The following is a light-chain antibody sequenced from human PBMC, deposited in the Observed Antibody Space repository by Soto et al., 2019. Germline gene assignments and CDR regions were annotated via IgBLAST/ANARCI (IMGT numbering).Light chain of an antibody. Sequence: DIQMTQSPSSLSASVGDRVTITCRAGQDINIYLALYQQKPGKVPKLLISAASTLQSGVPSRFSGSGSGTDFTLTISSLQPEDVATYYCQKYDGAPLTFGGGTKVEIQ. J-gene: IGKJ4*01. CDR2: AAS. CDR3: QKYDGAPLT. V-gene: IGKV1-27*01. CDR1: QDINIY.